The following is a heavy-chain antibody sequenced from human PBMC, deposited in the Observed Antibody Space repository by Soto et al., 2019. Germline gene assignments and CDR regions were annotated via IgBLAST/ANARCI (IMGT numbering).Heavy chain of an antibody. CDR2: ISWNSGSI. Sequence: EVQLVESGGGLVQPGRSLRLSCAASGFTFDDYAMHWVRQAPGKGLEWVSGISWNSGSIGYADSVKGRFTISRDNAKNSLYLQMNSLRAEDTALYYCAKPSRIGRSRPYYYYYYMAVWGKGTTVTVSS. CDR1: GFTFDDYA. J-gene: IGHJ6*03. D-gene: IGHD3-10*01. V-gene: IGHV3-9*01. CDR3: AKPSRIGRSRPYYYYYYMAV.